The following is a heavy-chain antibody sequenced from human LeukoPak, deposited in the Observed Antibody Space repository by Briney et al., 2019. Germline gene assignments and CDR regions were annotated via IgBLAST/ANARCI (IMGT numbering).Heavy chain of an antibody. Sequence: GGSLRLSCAASKFTFSTFSMSWVRQAPGKGLEWVSSISGSGGYTYYADSVKGRFTISRDNAKNSLYLQMNSLRAEDTAVYHCARDRLLEDRDYSYYYYMDVWGKGTTVTVSS. V-gene: IGHV3-21*01. CDR2: ISGSGGYT. J-gene: IGHJ6*03. D-gene: IGHD1-1*01. CDR1: KFTFSTFS. CDR3: ARDRLLEDRDYSYYYYMDV.